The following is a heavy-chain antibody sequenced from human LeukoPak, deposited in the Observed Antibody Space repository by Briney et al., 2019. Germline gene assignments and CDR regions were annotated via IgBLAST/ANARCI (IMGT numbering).Heavy chain of an antibody. Sequence: GGSLRLSCAASGFTFSSYAMHWVRQAPGKGLEWVAVISYDGSNKYYADSVKGRFTISRDNSKNTLYLQMNSLRAEDTAVYYCAKDAPKLGRAVGYWGQGTLVTVSS. D-gene: IGHD7-27*01. CDR3: AKDAPKLGRAVGY. CDR2: ISYDGSNK. J-gene: IGHJ4*02. CDR1: GFTFSSYA. V-gene: IGHV3-30*04.